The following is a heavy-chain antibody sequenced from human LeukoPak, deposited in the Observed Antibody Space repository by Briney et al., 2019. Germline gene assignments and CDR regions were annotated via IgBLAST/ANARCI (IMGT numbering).Heavy chain of an antibody. Sequence: SETLSLTCTVSGGSISSYYWSWIRQPPGKGLEWIGYIYYSGSTNYNPSLKSRVTISVDASKNQFSLKLSSVTAADTAVYYCATRAADVPTRPAYYYYYMDVWGKGTTVTVSS. CDR1: GGSISSYY. J-gene: IGHJ6*03. CDR2: IYYSGST. V-gene: IGHV4-59*08. CDR3: ATRAADVPTRPAYYYYYMDV. D-gene: IGHD6-6*01.